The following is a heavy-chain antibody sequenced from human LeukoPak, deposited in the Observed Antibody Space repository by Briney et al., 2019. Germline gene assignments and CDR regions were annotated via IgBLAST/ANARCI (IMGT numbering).Heavy chain of an antibody. CDR1: GFTFSDHA. D-gene: IGHD1-1*01. CDR2: IKQDGSEE. J-gene: IGHJ6*02. CDR3: ARRGTGHGMDV. V-gene: IGHV3-7*01. Sequence: GGSLRLSCAASGFTFSDHAMHWVRQAPGKGLEWVANIKQDGSEEYYVDSVKGRFTISRDNAKNTLFLQMNSLRAEDTAVYYCARRGTGHGMDVWGQGTTVIVSS.